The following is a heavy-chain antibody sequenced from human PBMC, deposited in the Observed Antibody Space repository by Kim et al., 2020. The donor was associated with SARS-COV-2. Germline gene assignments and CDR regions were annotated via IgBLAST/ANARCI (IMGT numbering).Heavy chain of an antibody. V-gene: IGHV3-7*04. J-gene: IGHJ6*02. CDR3: ARARQLGAYYYYYGMDV. D-gene: IGHD6-6*01. Sequence: VKGRFTISRDNAKNSLYLQMNSLRAEDTAVYYCARARQLGAYYYYYGMDVWGQGTTVTVSS.